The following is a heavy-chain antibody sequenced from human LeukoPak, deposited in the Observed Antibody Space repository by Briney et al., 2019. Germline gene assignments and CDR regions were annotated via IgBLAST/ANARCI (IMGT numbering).Heavy chain of an antibody. CDR1: GFTFDDYA. V-gene: IGHV3-9*03. CDR3: AQGKSGYSYGYSDYFDY. J-gene: IGHJ4*02. D-gene: IGHD5-18*01. CDR2: ISWNSGSI. Sequence: GGSLRLSCAASGFTFDDYAMHWVRQAPAKGQEWVSGISWNSGSIGYADSVKGRFTISRDNAKNSLYLQMNSLRAEDMALYYCAQGKSGYSYGYSDYFDYWGQGTLVTVSS.